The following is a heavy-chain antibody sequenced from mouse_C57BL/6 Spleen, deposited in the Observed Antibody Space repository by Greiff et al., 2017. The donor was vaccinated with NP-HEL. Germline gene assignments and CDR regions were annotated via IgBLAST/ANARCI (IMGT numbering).Heavy chain of an antibody. D-gene: IGHD1-3*01. V-gene: IGHV1-26*01. Sequence: EVQLQQSGPELVKPGASVKISCKASGYTFTDYYMNWVKQSHGKSLEWIGDINPNNGGTSYNQKFKGKATLTVDKSSSTAYMELRSLTSEDSAVYYCASGESNYWGQGTTLTVSS. CDR3: ASGESNY. J-gene: IGHJ2*01. CDR1: GYTFTDYY. CDR2: INPNNGGT.